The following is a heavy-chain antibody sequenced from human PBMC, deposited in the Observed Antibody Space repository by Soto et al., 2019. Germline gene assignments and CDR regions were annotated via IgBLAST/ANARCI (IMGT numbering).Heavy chain of an antibody. J-gene: IGHJ4*02. CDR2: IDNSGGAT. CDR1: GFTFRTFS. D-gene: IGHD2-2*01. Sequence: LRLSCAASGFTFRTFSMAWVRQAPGKGLEWVSTIDNSGGATYYADSVKGRFTISRDNSKNAVYLEMNSLRAEDTALYYCAKDTEMPGRGLDYWGQGTLVTVSS. V-gene: IGHV3-23*01. CDR3: AKDTEMPGRGLDY.